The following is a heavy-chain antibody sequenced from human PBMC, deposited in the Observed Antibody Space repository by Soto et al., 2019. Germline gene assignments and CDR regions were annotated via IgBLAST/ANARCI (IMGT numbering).Heavy chain of an antibody. V-gene: IGHV3-15*01. D-gene: IGHD3-3*01. CDR3: TTGSASYYDFWSGYLRGGAFDI. CDR1: GFTFSNAW. Sequence: NPGGSLRLSCAASGFTFSNAWMSWVRQAPGKGLEWVGRIKSKTDGGTTDYAAPVKGRFTISRDDSKNTLYLQMNSLKTEDTAVYYCTTGSASYYDFWSGYLRGGAFDIWGQGTMVTVSS. J-gene: IGHJ3*02. CDR2: IKSKTDGGTT.